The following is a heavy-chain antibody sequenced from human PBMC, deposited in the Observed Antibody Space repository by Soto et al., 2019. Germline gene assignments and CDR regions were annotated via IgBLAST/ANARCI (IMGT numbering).Heavy chain of an antibody. J-gene: IGHJ3*02. Sequence: QVQLVQSGAEVKKPGSSVKVSCKASGGTFSSYAISWVRQAPGQGLEWMGGIIPIFGTANYAQKFQGRVTITAEESTSTAYMELSSLRSEDTAVYYCARGIGNGDFDWLSPGRNAFDIWGQGTMVTVSS. CDR1: GGTFSSYA. CDR2: IIPIFGTA. V-gene: IGHV1-69*01. D-gene: IGHD3-9*01. CDR3: ARGIGNGDFDWLSPGRNAFDI.